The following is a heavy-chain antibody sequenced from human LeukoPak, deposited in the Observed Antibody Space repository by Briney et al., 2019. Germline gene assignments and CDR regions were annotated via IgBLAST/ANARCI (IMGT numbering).Heavy chain of an antibody. CDR2: INQDETVK. CDR3: AADYYGSGSYYNADA. Sequence: GGSLRLSCAASGFTFSTYWLSWVRQAPGKGLEWVANINQDETVKNYVDSVKGRFTISRDNAKNSLYLQMNSLRAEDTAVYYCAADYYGSGSYYNADAWGQGTLVTVSS. V-gene: IGHV3-7*01. CDR1: GFTFSTYW. J-gene: IGHJ4*02. D-gene: IGHD3-10*01.